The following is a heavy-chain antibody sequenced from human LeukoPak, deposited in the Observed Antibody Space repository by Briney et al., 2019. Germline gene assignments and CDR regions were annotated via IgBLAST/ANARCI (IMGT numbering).Heavy chain of an antibody. V-gene: IGHV3-21*01. J-gene: IGHJ4*02. CDR1: GFTFSSYG. CDR2: ISRSGSSI. CDR3: ARGGKDSSGWYGVDY. Sequence: GGSLRLSCAASGFTFSSYGMNWVRQAPGKGLEWVSSISRSGSSIYYADSVKGRFTISRDNSKNTLYLQMNSLRAEDTAVYYCARGGKDSSGWYGVDYWGQGTLVTVSS. D-gene: IGHD6-19*01.